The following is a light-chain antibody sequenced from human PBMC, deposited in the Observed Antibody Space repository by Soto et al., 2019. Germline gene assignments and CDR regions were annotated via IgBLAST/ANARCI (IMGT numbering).Light chain of an antibody. V-gene: IGKV3-20*01. Sequence: EIGMTQSPATLSLSPGERATLSCRASQSVGKYLVWYQQKPGQAPRLLIYDASNRATGIPDRFSGSGSGTDFTLTISRLEPEDFAVYYCQQYERSPWTFGQGTKVDI. CDR3: QQYERSPWT. CDR2: DAS. J-gene: IGKJ1*01. CDR1: QSVGKY.